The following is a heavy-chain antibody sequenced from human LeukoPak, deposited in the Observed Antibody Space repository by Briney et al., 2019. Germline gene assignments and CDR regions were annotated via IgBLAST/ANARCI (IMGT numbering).Heavy chain of an antibody. D-gene: IGHD2-2*01. CDR1: GGSISSSSYY. J-gene: IGHJ4*02. CDR2: IYYSGRT. Sequence: PSETLSLTCTVSGGSISSSSYYWGWIRQPPGKGLEWIGSIYYSGRTYYNPSLKSRVTISVDTSKNQFSLKLSSVTAADTAVYYCARHRYAVPAATLDYWGQGTLVTVSS. CDR3: ARHRYAVPAATLDY. V-gene: IGHV4-39*01.